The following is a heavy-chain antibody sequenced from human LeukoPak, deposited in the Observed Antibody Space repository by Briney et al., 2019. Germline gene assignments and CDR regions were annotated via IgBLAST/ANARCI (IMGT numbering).Heavy chain of an antibody. D-gene: IGHD4/OR15-4a*01. V-gene: IGHV3-21*01. Sequence: PGGSLRLSCAASGFTFSNVWMSWVRQVPGKGLEWVSSISSSTSYIYYADSLKGRFTISRDNAKNSLYLQMNSLRAGDTAVYYCARAMVDTDWYFDYWGQGTLVTVSS. J-gene: IGHJ4*02. CDR1: GFTFSNVW. CDR2: ISSSTSYI. CDR3: ARAMVDTDWYFDY.